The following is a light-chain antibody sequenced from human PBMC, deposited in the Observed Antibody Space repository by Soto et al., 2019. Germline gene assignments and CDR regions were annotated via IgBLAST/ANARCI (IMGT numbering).Light chain of an antibody. J-gene: IGKJ2*01. Sequence: EIVMTQSPVTLSVSPGERATLSCRASQSVSSKLAWYQQKPGQAPRLLIYGASTRATGIPARFSGSGSGTEFTLSISSLQSEDFAVYYCKQYNNWPQTFGQWTKLEIK. CDR3: KQYNNWPQT. CDR2: GAS. CDR1: QSVSSK. V-gene: IGKV3-15*01.